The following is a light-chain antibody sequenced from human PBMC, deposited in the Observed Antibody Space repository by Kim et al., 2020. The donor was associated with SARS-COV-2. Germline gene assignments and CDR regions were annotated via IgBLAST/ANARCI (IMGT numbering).Light chain of an antibody. CDR3: QQYHNWPLT. Sequence: GSPGESAPLACRASQNIRSNLAWYQQKPGQAPRLLFYGAITRATGIPARFSGSGSGTEFTLTISSLQSEDFAVYYCQQYHNWPLTFGQGTKVDIK. V-gene: IGKV3D-15*01. J-gene: IGKJ1*01. CDR2: GAI. CDR1: QNIRSN.